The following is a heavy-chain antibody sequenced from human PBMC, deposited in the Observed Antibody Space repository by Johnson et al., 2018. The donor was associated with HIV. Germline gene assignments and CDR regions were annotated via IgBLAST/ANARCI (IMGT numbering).Heavy chain of an antibody. D-gene: IGHD3-22*01. V-gene: IGHV3-30*04. CDR3: AKGPLYYYDSRLGSGAFDI. CDR2: ISYDGTKT. Sequence: QVQLVESGGGVVQTGRSLRLSCAASGFIFSSYAMHWVRQAPGEGLEWVAVISYDGTKTYYADSVRGLTISSDDSTNTAYLQMNSLTTEDTAVYYCAKGPLYYYDSRLGSGAFDIWGQGTMVTVSS. J-gene: IGHJ3*02. CDR1: GFIFSSYA.